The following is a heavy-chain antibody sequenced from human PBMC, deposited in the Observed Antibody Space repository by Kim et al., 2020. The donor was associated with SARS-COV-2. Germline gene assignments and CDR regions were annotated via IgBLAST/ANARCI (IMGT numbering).Heavy chain of an antibody. D-gene: IGHD6-13*01. J-gene: IGHJ4*02. CDR2: INPSGGST. CDR3: VRDSNSWAFDY. Sequence: ASVKVSCKASGYTFTSYYMHWVRQAPGQGLEWMGIINPSGGSTSYAQKFQGRVTMTRDTSTSTVYMELSSLRSEDTAVYYCVRDSNSWAFDYWGQGTLVTVSS. V-gene: IGHV1-46*01. CDR1: GYTFTSYY.